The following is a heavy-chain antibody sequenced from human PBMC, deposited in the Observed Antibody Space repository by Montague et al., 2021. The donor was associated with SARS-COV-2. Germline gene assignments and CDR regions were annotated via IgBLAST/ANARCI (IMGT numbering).Heavy chain of an antibody. Sequence: SVRFSCVAFGFSFSSYGMHWARQAPGKGLEWVAVISYDGSNKYYADSVKGRFTISRDNSKNTLYLQMNSLRAEDTAVYYCAKDFTLSYDILTGYYPPYYCYGMDVWGQGTTVTVSS. CDR3: AKDFTLSYDILTGYYPPYYCYGMDV. D-gene: IGHD3-9*01. CDR2: ISYDGSNK. V-gene: IGHV3-30*18. J-gene: IGHJ6*02. CDR1: GFSFSSYG.